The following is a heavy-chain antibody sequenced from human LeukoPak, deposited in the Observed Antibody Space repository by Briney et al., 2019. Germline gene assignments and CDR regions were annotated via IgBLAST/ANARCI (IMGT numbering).Heavy chain of an antibody. D-gene: IGHD3-16*01. J-gene: IGHJ4*02. CDR1: GGTFSSYA. Sequence: SVKVSCKASGGTFSSYAISWVRQAPGQGLEWMGRIIPILGIANYAQKFQDRVTITADKSTSTAYMELSSLRSEDTAVYYCARDTSGYFDYWGQGTLVTVSS. V-gene: IGHV1-69*04. CDR3: ARDTSGYFDY. CDR2: IIPILGIA.